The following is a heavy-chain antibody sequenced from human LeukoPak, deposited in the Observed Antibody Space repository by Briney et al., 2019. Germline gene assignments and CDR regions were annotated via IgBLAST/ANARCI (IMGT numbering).Heavy chain of an antibody. CDR1: GGSFSGYY. CDR2: INHSGST. D-gene: IGHD1-14*01. Sequence: PSETLSLTCAVYGGSFSGYYWSWIRQPPGKGLEWIGEINHSGSTNYNPSLKSRVTISVDTSKNQFSLKLSSVTAADTAVYYCARALAPETYYYYYMDVWGKGTTVTVSS. V-gene: IGHV4-34*01. J-gene: IGHJ6*03. CDR3: ARALAPETYYYYYMDV.